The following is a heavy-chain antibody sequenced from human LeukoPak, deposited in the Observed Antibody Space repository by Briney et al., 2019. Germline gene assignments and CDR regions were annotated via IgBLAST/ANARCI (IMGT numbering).Heavy chain of an antibody. D-gene: IGHD5-18*01. CDR2: INHSGST. CDR1: GGSFSGYY. CDR3: ARRGGGYG. V-gene: IGHV4-34*01. J-gene: IGHJ4*02. Sequence: PSETLSLTCAVYGGSFSGYYWSWIRQPPGKGLEWSGEINHSGSTNYNPSLKSRVAISVDTSKNQFSLKLSSVTAADTAVYYCARRGGGYGWGQGTLVTVSP.